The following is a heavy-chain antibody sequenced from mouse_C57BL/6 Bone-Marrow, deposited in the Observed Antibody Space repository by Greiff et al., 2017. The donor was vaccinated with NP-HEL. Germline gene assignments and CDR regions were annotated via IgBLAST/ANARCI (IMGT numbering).Heavy chain of an antibody. CDR1: GFNIKNTY. D-gene: IGHD1-1*01. Sequence: EVKLQESVAELVRPGASVKLSCTASGFNIKNTYMHWVKQRPEQGLEWIGRIDPANGNTKYAPKFQGKATITAETSSNTAYLQLSSLTSEDTAIYYCAIYYYGSSLCYFDYWGQGTTLTVSS. V-gene: IGHV14-3*01. CDR2: IDPANGNT. J-gene: IGHJ2*01. CDR3: AIYYYGSSLCYFDY.